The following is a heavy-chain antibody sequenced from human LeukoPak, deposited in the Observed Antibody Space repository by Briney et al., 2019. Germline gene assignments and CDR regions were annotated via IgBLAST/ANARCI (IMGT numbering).Heavy chain of an antibody. Sequence: PGGSLRLXCAASGFTFSSYAMSWVRQAPGKGLESVSAISGSGGSTYYADSVKGRFTISRDNSKNTLYLQMNSLRAEDTAVDYCAKAGGSGSPYFDYWGQGTLVTVSS. CDR3: AKAGGSGSPYFDY. V-gene: IGHV3-23*01. CDR1: GFTFSSYA. D-gene: IGHD3-10*01. J-gene: IGHJ4*02. CDR2: ISGSGGST.